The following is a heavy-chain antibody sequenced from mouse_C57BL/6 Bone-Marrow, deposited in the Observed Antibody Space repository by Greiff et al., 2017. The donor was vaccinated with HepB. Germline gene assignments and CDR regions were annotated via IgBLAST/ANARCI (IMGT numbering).Heavy chain of an antibody. D-gene: IGHD1-1*01. V-gene: IGHV1-54*01. CDR2: INPGSGGT. CDR3: ARSSTTVVATPFDC. CDR1: GYAFTNYL. J-gene: IGHJ2*01. Sequence: VKLQESGAELVRPGASVKVSCKASGYAFTNYLIEWVKQRPGQGLEWIGVINPGSGGTNYNEKFKGKATLTADKSSSTAYMQLSSLTSEDSAVYFCARSSTTVVATPFDCWGQGTTLTVSS.